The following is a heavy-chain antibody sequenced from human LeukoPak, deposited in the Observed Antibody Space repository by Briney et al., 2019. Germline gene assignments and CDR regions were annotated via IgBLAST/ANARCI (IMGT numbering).Heavy chain of an antibody. J-gene: IGHJ4*02. D-gene: IGHD3-9*01. Sequence: GGSLRLSCAASGFTFSDYYMSWIRQAPGKGLEWVSYISSSGRTIYYAHSVKGRFTISRDNAKNALYLQMNSLRGEDTAVYYCARDYDILTGRTIDHWCQGTLVTVCS. CDR1: GFTFSDYY. CDR3: ARDYDILTGRTIDH. V-gene: IGHV3-11*04. CDR2: ISSSGRTI.